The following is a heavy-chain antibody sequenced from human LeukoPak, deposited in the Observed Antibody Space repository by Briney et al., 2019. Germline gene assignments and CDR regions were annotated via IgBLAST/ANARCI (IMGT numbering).Heavy chain of an antibody. CDR1: GFTFSSYW. D-gene: IGHD3-22*01. CDR2: IKQDGSEK. J-gene: IGHJ4*02. CDR3: ARDPHYYDSSGYYYRLGYFDY. Sequence: GGSLRLSCAASGFTFSSYWMSWVRQAPGKGLEWVANIKQDGSEKYYVDSVKGRFTISRDNAKNLLYLQMNSLRAEDTAVYYCARDPHYYDSSGYYYRLGYFDYWGQGTLVTVSS. V-gene: IGHV3-7*03.